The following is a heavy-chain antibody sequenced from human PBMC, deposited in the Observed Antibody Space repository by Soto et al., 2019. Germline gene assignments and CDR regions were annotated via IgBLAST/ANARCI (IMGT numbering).Heavy chain of an antibody. CDR3: GISPKRYTYYYCSGSMGYFDY. J-gene: IGHJ4*02. Sequence: QVQLVQSGAEVKKSGSSVKVSCKASGGTFSSYTISWVRQAPGQGLEWMGRIIPILGIANYAQKFQGRVTITADKSTSTAYMELSSRRSEDTAVYYCGISPKRYTYYYCSGSMGYFDYWGQGPLVTVSS. CDR1: GGTFSSYT. D-gene: IGHD3-10*01. V-gene: IGHV1-69*02. CDR2: IIPILGIA.